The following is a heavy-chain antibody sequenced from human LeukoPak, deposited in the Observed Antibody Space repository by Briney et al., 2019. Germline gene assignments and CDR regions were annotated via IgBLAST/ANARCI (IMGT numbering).Heavy chain of an antibody. CDR2: ISGSGGST. CDR3: AKDHDYSNPNPYYFDY. CDR1: GFTVSSNY. Sequence: GGSLRLSCAASGFTVSSNYMSWVRQAPGKGLEWVSAISGSGGSTYYADSVKGRFTISRDNSKNTLYLQMNSLRAEDTAVYYCAKDHDYSNPNPYYFDYWGQGTLVTVSS. D-gene: IGHD4-11*01. V-gene: IGHV3-23*01. J-gene: IGHJ4*02.